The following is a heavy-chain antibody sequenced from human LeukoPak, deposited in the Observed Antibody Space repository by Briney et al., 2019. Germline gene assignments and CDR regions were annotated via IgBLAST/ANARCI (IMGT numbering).Heavy chain of an antibody. D-gene: IGHD5-12*01. CDR2: IYYSGST. J-gene: IGHJ5*02. Sequence: SETLSLTCTVSGGSISSYYWSWIRQPPGKGLEWIGYIYYSGSTNYNPSLKSRVTISVDTSKNQFSLKLSSVTAADTAVYYCAGVFPLRNWFDPRGQGTLVTVSS. CDR1: GGSISSYY. CDR3: AGVFPLRNWFDP. V-gene: IGHV4-59*01.